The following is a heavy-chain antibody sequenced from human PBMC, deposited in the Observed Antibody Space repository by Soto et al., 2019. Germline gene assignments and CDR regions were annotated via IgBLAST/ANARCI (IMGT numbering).Heavy chain of an antibody. V-gene: IGHV1-24*01. D-gene: IGHD5-18*01. CDR3: ATAYSYGSNWFDP. J-gene: IGHJ5*02. CDR1: EYTLTELS. CDR2: FDPEDGET. Sequence: AASVKVSCKVSEYTLTELSMHWVRQAPGKGLEWMGGFDPEDGETIYAQKFQGRVTMTEDTSTDTAYMELSSLRSEDTAAYYRATAYSYGSNWFDPWGQGTLVTVSS.